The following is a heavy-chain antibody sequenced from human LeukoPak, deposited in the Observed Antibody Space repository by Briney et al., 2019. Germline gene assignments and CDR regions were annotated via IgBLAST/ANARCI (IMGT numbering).Heavy chain of an antibody. CDR3: ARSSGRSAWFDP. J-gene: IGHJ5*02. V-gene: IGHV3-7*05. CDR1: GFAFSSYW. D-gene: IGHD2-15*01. CDR2: IKQDGSEK. Sequence: GGSLRLSCAASGFAFSSYWMSWVRQAPGKGLEWVANIKQDGSEKYYVDSVKGRFTISRDNAKNSLYLQMNSLRAEDTAVYFCARSSGRSAWFDPWGQGTLVTVSS.